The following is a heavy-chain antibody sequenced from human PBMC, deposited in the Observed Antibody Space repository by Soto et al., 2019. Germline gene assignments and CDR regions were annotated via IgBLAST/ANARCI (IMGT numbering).Heavy chain of an antibody. J-gene: IGHJ4*02. CDR1: GYSFTNYG. D-gene: IGHD1-1*01. CDR2: ISGYNGNT. Sequence: QIHLEQSRIEMKEPGTSLKISCATSGYSFTNYGISWVRQAPGQGLGWMGWISGYNGNTKYAQSFHDRVVMTADKFTSTGYLEMRNLRSNDTAVYYCARPNTWVTGRVGTHWGQGTKVTVSS. CDR3: ARPNTWVTGRVGTH. V-gene: IGHV1-18*01.